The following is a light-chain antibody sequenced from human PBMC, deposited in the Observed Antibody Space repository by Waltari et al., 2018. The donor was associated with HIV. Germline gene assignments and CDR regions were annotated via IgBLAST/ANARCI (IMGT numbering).Light chain of an antibody. CDR1: NSNFGSIF. V-gene: IGLV1-47*02. J-gene: IGLJ2*01. CDR3: ASWDYSVSGLV. Sequence: QSVLTQAPSASGPPGQRVPIPSSRTNSNFGSIFVYCYQQVPGGAPELLIYSNHPRPSGVPDRFSGAKSVTSASLAIRGLRSEDEADYYCASWDYSVSGLVFGGRTKLTGL. CDR2: SNH.